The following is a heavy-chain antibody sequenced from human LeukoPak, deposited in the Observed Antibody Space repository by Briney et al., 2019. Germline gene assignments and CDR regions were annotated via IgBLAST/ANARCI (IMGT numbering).Heavy chain of an antibody. J-gene: IGHJ4*02. V-gene: IGHV1-24*01. Sequence: ASVKVSCKVSGYTLTELSMHWVRQAPGKGLEWMGGFDPEDGETIYAQKFQGRATMTRDMSTSTVYMELSSLRSEDTAVYYCARSQPIAVAGTGADYWGQGTLVTVSS. D-gene: IGHD6-19*01. CDR2: FDPEDGET. CDR1: GYTLTELS. CDR3: ARSQPIAVAGTGADY.